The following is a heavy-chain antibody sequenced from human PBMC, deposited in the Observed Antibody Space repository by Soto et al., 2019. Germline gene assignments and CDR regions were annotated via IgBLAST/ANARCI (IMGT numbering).Heavy chain of an antibody. J-gene: IGHJ6*02. CDR1: GGSISSSSYY. D-gene: IGHD3-10*01. CDR2: IYYSGST. Sequence: TSETLSLTCTVSGGSISSSSYYWGWIRQPPGKGLEWIGSIYYSGSTYYNPSLKSRVTISVDTSKNQFSLKLSSVTAADTAVYYCARRPHPWGGSGSYYTDYYYYYGMDVWGQGTTVTVSS. V-gene: IGHV4-39*01. CDR3: ARRPHPWGGSGSYYTDYYYYYGMDV.